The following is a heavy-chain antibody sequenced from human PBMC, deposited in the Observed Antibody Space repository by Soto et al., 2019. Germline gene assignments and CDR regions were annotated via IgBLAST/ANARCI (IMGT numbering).Heavy chain of an antibody. CDR2: IKQDGSEK. CDR3: ARAGSWYVHSYYYYGMDV. V-gene: IGHV3-7*01. Sequence: EVQLVESGGGLVQPAGSLRLSCAASGSTFSSYWMSWVRQAPGKGLGRVANIKQDGSEKEYVESVKGRFTISRDNAKNSLYLQMNSLRAEDTAVYYCARAGSWYVHSYYYYGMDVWGQGTTVTVSS. J-gene: IGHJ6*02. D-gene: IGHD6-13*01. CDR1: GSTFSSYW.